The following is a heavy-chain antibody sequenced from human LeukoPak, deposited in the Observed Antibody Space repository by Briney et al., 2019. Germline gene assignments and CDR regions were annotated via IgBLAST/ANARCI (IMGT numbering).Heavy chain of an antibody. CDR2: MSYDGSKE. J-gene: IGHJ4*02. CDR3: AKPPYDSSGCYQSTFDY. D-gene: IGHD3-22*01. CDR1: GFSFSSYG. Sequence: GRSLRLSCAASGFSFSSYGMHWVRQAPGKGLEWVAVMSYDGSKEYYADSVKGRFTISRDNSKNTLYLQMNSLRAEDTAVYYCAKPPYDSSGCYQSTFDYWGQGTLVTVSS. V-gene: IGHV3-30*18.